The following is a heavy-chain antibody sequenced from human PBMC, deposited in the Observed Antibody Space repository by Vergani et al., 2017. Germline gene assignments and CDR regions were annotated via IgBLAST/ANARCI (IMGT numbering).Heavy chain of an antibody. J-gene: IGHJ3*02. D-gene: IGHD3-3*01. CDR1: GFNFSSYA. CDR2: ISGSGGST. CDR3: AKDPGNVLRLSALPGGAFDI. Sequence: EVQLLESGGGLVQPGGSLRLSCAASGFNFSSYAMSWVRQAPGKGLEWVSAISGSGGSTYYADSVKGRFTISRDNSKNTLYLQMNSLRAEDTAVYYCAKDPGNVLRLSALPGGAFDIWGQGTMVTVSS. V-gene: IGHV3-23*01.